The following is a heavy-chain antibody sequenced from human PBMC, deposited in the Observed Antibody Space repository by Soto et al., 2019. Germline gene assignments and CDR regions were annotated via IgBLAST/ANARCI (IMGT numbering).Heavy chain of an antibody. CDR2: ISAYNGNT. CDR1: GYMFTKYG. V-gene: IGHV1-18*04. J-gene: IGHJ3*02. Sequence: ASVKVSCKASGYMFTKYGITWVRQAPGQGLEWMGWISAYNGNTNHAQNFQGRVIMTTDTSTTTAYMELRGLRSEDTAIYYCARAAYNLLPGHSNGGSFEIW. CDR3: ARAAYNLLPGHSNGGSFEI. D-gene: IGHD3-9*01.